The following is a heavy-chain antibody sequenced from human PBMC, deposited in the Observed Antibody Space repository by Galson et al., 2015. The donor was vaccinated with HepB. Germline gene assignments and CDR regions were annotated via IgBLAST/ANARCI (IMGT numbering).Heavy chain of an antibody. V-gene: IGHV4-39*01. D-gene: IGHD3-10*01. CDR3: ARRAAYYYGSGSWYYFDY. CDR1: GGSISSSSYY. Sequence: GGSISSSSYYWGWIRQPPGKGLEWIGSIYYSGSTYYNPSLKSRVTISVDTSKNQFSLKLSSVTAADTAVYYCARRAAYYYGSGSWYYFDYWGQGTLVTVSS. CDR2: IYYSGST. J-gene: IGHJ4*02.